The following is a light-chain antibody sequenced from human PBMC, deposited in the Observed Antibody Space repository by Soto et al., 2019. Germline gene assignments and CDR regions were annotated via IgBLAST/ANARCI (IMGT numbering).Light chain of an antibody. Sequence: DIQMTQSPSSLSASVGDRVTITCRASQSISSHLNWYQQKSGKDPKILIYAVSSLQSGVPSRFSGSGSGTDFTLTISSLQPEDFATYYCQQTYSSPLTFGGGTKVEIK. V-gene: IGKV1-39*01. CDR2: AVS. J-gene: IGKJ4*01. CDR3: QQTYSSPLT. CDR1: QSISSH.